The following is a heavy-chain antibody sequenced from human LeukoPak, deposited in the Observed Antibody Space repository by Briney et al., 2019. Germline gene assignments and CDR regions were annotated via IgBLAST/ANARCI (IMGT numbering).Heavy chain of an antibody. J-gene: IGHJ4*02. D-gene: IGHD3-22*01. CDR2: IIPIFGTA. CDR3: ARGHYYDSSGYLYYLDY. Sequence: SVKVSCKASGGSFSSYAISWVRQAPGQGLEWMGGIIPIFGTANYAQKFQGRVTITTDESTSTAYMELSSLRSEDTAVYYCARGHYYDSSGYLYYLDYWGQGTLVTVSS. CDR1: GGSFSSYA. V-gene: IGHV1-69*05.